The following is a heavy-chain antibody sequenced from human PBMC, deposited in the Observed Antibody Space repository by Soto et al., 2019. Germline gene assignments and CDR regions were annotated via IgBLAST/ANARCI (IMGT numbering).Heavy chain of an antibody. D-gene: IGHD3-10*01. J-gene: IGHJ6*03. CDR2: ISSSGGST. Sequence: PGGSLRLSCAASGFTFSSYAMSWVRQAPGKGLEWVSAISSSGGSTYYADSVKGRFTISRDNSKNTLYLQMNSLRAEDTAVYYCAKSVGFGGYYYYMDVWGKGTTVTVSS. CDR3: AKSVGFGGYYYYMDV. CDR1: GFTFSSYA. V-gene: IGHV3-23*01.